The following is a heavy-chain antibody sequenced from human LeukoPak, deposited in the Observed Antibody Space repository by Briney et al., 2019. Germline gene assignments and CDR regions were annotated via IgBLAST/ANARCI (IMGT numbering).Heavy chain of an antibody. D-gene: IGHD3-22*01. V-gene: IGHV1-18*01. CDR2: ISAYNGNT. CDR3: ARISGLDSSGYHDY. J-gene: IGHJ4*01. CDR1: GYTFTSYV. Sequence: ASLKASCKASGYTFTSYVISWVRQAPGQGLEWMGWISAYNGNTNYTQKRQGRVTMTTDTSTSTAYLEIRSLRPAHTGVYYSARISGLDSSGYHDYSGHGTLVTVSS.